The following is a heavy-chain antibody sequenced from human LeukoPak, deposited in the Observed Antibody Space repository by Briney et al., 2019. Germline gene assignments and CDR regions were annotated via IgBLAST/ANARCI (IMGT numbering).Heavy chain of an antibody. Sequence: GASVNISCKASGFNFDTFGITWLRQAPGHGLEWMGFFSAYTGDTNYAPRLQGRVTMTRDTSTNTAFLHLRSLRPDDTAVYYCARDIPESSAWHFWGQGTLITVSS. CDR3: ARDIPESSAWHF. J-gene: IGHJ4*02. CDR1: GFNFDTFG. CDR2: FSAYTGDT. D-gene: IGHD3-22*01. V-gene: IGHV1-18*01.